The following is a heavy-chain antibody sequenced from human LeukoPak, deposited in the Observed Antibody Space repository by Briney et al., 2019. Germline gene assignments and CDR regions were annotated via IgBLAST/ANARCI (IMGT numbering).Heavy chain of an antibody. D-gene: IGHD3-16*02. Sequence: PGGSLRLSCAASGFTFSSYAMSWVRQAPGKGLEWVSAISGSGGSTYYADSVKGQFTISRDNSKNTLYLQMNSLRAEDTAVYYCAKDRPHYDYVWGSYRERGYFDYWGQGTLVTVSS. J-gene: IGHJ4*02. CDR1: GFTFSSYA. V-gene: IGHV3-23*01. CDR3: AKDRPHYDYVWGSYRERGYFDY. CDR2: ISGSGGST.